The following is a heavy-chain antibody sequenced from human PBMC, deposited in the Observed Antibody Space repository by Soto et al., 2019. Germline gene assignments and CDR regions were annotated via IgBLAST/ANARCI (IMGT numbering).Heavy chain of an antibody. CDR3: ARGWYNWNYYYYMDV. CDR2: IKQDGSEK. D-gene: IGHD1-20*01. CDR1: GFTFSSYW. Sequence: PGGSLRLSCAASGFTFSSYWMSWVRQAPGKGLEWVANIKQDGSEKYYVDSVKGRFTISRDNAKNSLYLQMNSLRAEDTAVYYCARGWYNWNYYYYMDVWGKGTTVTVSS. V-gene: IGHV3-7*01. J-gene: IGHJ6*03.